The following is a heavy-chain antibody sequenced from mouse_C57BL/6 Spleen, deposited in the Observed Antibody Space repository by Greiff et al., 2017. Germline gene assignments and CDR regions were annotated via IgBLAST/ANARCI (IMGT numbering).Heavy chain of an antibody. CDR3: ERNWDVDY. CDR1: GYSFTGYY. V-gene: IGHV1-42*01. D-gene: IGHD4-1*01. Sequence: VQLKQSGPELVKPGASVKISCKASGYSFTGYYMNWVKQSPEKSLEWIGEINPSTGGTTYNQKFKAKATLTVDKSSSTAYMQLKSLTSEDSAVYYCERNWDVDYWGQGTTLTVAS. CDR2: INPSTGGT. J-gene: IGHJ2*01.